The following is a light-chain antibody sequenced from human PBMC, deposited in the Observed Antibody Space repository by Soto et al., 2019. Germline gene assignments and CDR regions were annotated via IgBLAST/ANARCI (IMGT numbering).Light chain of an antibody. J-gene: IGKJ1*01. CDR2: GES. CDR3: QQYGRPLWT. Sequence: EIVLTQSPGTLSLSPGDRATLSCRASQSVTGTYLAWYQQKPGQAPRLLIYGESIRATGIPDRFSGSGSGTDFTLTISRLEPEDFTVYYCQQYGRPLWTFDQGTKVEI. V-gene: IGKV3-20*01. CDR1: QSVTGTY.